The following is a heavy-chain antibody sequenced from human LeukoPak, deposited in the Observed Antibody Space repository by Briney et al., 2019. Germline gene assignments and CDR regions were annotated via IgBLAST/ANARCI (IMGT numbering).Heavy chain of an antibody. CDR3: ARGDAAILNAFDI. Sequence: PSETLSLTCTVSGGSISSYYWSWIRQPPGKGLEWIGYIYTSGSTNYNPSLKSRVTISVDTSKNQFSLKLSSVTAADTAVYYCARGDAAILNAFDIWGQGTMVTVSS. CDR1: GGSISSYY. D-gene: IGHD2-2*02. J-gene: IGHJ3*02. CDR2: IYTSGST. V-gene: IGHV4-4*09.